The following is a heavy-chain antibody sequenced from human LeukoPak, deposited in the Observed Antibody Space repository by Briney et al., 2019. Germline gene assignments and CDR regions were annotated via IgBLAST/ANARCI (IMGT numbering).Heavy chain of an antibody. CDR2: VIPIFGIA. CDR1: GGTFSSYA. CDR3: ARDVSIAAQSPPGRY. D-gene: IGHD6-6*01. V-gene: IGHV1-69*04. J-gene: IGHJ4*02. Sequence: SVKVSCKASGGTFSSYAISWVRQAPGEGLEWMGRVIPIFGIANYAQKFQGRVTITADKSTSTAYMELSSLRSEDTAVYYCARDVSIAAQSPPGRYWGQGTLVTVSS.